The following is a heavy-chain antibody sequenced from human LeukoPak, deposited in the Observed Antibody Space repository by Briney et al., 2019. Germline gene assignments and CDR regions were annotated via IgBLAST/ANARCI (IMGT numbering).Heavy chain of an antibody. D-gene: IGHD3-16*01. CDR3: ARVFGGSSGYFDY. CDR2: INHLGST. V-gene: IGHV4-34*01. J-gene: IGHJ4*02. Sequence: SETLSLTCAVSGRSFSGYYWSWIRQPPAKGLQWIAEINHLGSTNYNPSLKSRVTISVDTSKKQFSLRLRSVTAADTAAYYCARVFGGSSGYFDYWGQGTLVTVSS. CDR1: GRSFSGYY.